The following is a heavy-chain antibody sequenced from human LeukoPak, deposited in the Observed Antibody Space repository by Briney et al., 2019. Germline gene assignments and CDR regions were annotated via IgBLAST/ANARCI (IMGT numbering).Heavy chain of an antibody. CDR3: AREVGSPAPGSDAFDL. J-gene: IGHJ3*01. V-gene: IGHV4-30-4*08. CDR2: IYHSGQA. D-gene: IGHD2-2*01. CDR1: GASISSGDYF. Sequence: PSETLSLTCAVSGASISSGDYFWSWIRQPPGKGLEWIAYIYHSGQAYYNPSLKSRVSISLDTSQNQFSLRLNSVTAADTAVYYCAREVGSPAPGSDAFDLWGQGTLVTVSS.